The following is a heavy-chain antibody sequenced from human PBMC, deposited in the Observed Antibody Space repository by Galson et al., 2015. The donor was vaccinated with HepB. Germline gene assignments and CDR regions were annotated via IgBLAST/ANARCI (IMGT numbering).Heavy chain of an antibody. V-gene: IGHV3-49*03. D-gene: IGHD3-10*01. CDR3: NKGSGELYFYGMDV. Sequence: SLRLSCAGSGFTFGNYTMSWFRQAPGKGLEWVGFIRSKAYGGTTEYAASVKGRFIISRDDSKSIAHLHMNSLKIEDTAVYYCNKGSGELYFYGMDVWGQGTTVTASS. CDR2: IRSKAYGGTT. J-gene: IGHJ6*02. CDR1: GFTFGNYT.